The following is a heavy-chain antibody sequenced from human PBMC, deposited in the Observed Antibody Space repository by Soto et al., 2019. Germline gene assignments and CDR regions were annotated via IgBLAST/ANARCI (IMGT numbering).Heavy chain of an antibody. J-gene: IGHJ6*02. D-gene: IGHD2-15*01. CDR3: ADLVVAATRMDV. CDR2: IIPILGIA. Sequence: QVQLVQSGAEVKKPGSSVKVSCKASGGTFSSYTISWVRQAPGQGLEWMGRIIPILGIANYAQKFQGRVTIPADKSTSTAYMELSSLTSDDTAVYYCADLVVAATRMDVWGQGTTVTVSS. V-gene: IGHV1-69*02. CDR1: GGTFSSYT.